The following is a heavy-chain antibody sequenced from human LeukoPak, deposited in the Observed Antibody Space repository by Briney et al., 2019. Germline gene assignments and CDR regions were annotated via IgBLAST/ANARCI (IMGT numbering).Heavy chain of an antibody. V-gene: IGHV3-23*01. CDR1: GFTFSSYA. D-gene: IGHD2-21*02. J-gene: IGHJ4*02. Sequence: GGSLRLSCAASGFTFSSYAMSWVRQAPGKGLEWVSAISGSGGSTYYADSVKGRFTISRDNSKNTLYLQMNSLRAEDTAVYYCAKTIVVVTAIPGALGYWGQGTLVTVSS. CDR3: AKTIVVVTAIPGALGY. CDR2: ISGSGGST.